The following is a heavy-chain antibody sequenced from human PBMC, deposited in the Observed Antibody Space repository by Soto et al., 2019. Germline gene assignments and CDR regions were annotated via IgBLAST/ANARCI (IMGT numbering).Heavy chain of an antibody. Sequence: VWHLRLSFAASGFTFSSYSLNWVRQAPLNVLEWVSYISSSSSTIYYADSVKVRFTISRDNAKKSLYLQMNSLRDEDTAVYYCARDTRGWYIHEYYYYGMDVWGKGTTVTVTS. CDR1: GFTFSSYS. J-gene: IGHJ6*04. CDR3: ARDTRGWYIHEYYYYGMDV. V-gene: IGHV3-48*02. D-gene: IGHD6-19*01. CDR2: ISSSSSTI.